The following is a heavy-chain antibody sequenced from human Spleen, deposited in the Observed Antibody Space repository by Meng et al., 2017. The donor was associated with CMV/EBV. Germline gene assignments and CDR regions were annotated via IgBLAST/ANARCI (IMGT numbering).Heavy chain of an antibody. CDR1: GFTFSDYY. CDR3: ARHMNPEY. J-gene: IGHJ4*02. CDR2: MYGDGST. V-gene: IGHV3-66*02. D-gene: IGHD2-21*01. Sequence: GGSLRLSCAASGFTFSDYYMSWIRQAPGKGLEWVSVMYGDGSTYYVDSVKGRFTISRDNSKNTLYLQMNSLRVEDTAVYYCARHMNPEYWGQGTLVTVSS.